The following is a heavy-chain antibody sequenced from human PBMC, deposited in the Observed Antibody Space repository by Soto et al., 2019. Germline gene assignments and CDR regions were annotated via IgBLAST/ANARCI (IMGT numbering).Heavy chain of an antibody. D-gene: IGHD2-2*01. J-gene: IGHJ6*03. CDR1: GGSISSSSYY. Sequence: PSETLSLTCTVSGGSISSSSYYWGWIRQPPGKGLEWIGSIYYSGSTYYNPSLKSRVTISVDTSKNQFSLKLSSVTAADTAVYYCARHVRERLIVVPAATYYYYYMDVWGKGTTVTVSS. CDR3: ARHVRERLIVVPAATYYYYYMDV. CDR2: IYYSGST. V-gene: IGHV4-39*01.